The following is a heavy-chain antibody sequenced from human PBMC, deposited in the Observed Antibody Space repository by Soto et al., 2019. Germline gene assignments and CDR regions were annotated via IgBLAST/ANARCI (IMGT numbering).Heavy chain of an antibody. J-gene: IGHJ6*02. D-gene: IGHD6-19*01. V-gene: IGHV3-23*01. CDR2: LSGGGGST. CDR3: AKGSRRLVMDYYYGMDV. Sequence: LRLSCAASGFTFSSYAMSWVRQAPGKGLEWVSTLSGGGGSTYSADSVKGRFTISRDNSKNTLFLQMNSLRAEDTAVYYCAKGSRRLVMDYYYGMDVWGQGTTVTVSS. CDR1: GFTFSSYA.